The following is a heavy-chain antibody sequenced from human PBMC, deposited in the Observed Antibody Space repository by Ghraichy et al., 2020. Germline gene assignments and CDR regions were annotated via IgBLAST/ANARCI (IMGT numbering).Heavy chain of an antibody. V-gene: IGHV4-34*01. J-gene: IGHJ5*02. Sequence: SQTLSLTCAVYGGSFSGYYWSWIRQPPGKGLEWIGEINHSGSTNYNPSLKSRVTISVDTSKNQFSLKLSSVTAADTAVYYCARGGYCSGGSCYYNWFDPWGQGTLVTVSS. CDR2: INHSGST. D-gene: IGHD2-15*01. CDR1: GGSFSGYY. CDR3: ARGGYCSGGSCYYNWFDP.